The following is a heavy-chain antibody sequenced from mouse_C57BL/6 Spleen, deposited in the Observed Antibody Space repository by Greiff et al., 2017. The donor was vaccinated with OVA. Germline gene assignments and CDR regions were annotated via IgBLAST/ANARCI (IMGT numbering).Heavy chain of an antibody. V-gene: IGHV5-17*01. Sequence: EVKLMESGGGLVKPGGSLKLSCAASGFTFSDYGMHWVRQAPEKGLEWVAYISSGSSTIYYADTVKGRFTIFRDNAKNTLFLQMTSLRSEDTAMYYCARGTYYFDYWGQGTTLTVSS. CDR2: ISSGSSTI. D-gene: IGHD3-3*01. J-gene: IGHJ2*01. CDR3: ARGTYYFDY. CDR1: GFTFSDYG.